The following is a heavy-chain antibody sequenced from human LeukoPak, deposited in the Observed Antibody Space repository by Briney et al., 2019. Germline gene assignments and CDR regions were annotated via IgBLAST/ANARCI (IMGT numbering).Heavy chain of an antibody. CDR3: AKENYGYAFDY. CDR1: GFTFSSYG. CDR2: ISGSGGSI. V-gene: IGHV3-23*01. J-gene: IGHJ4*02. Sequence: GGTLRLSCAASGFTFSSYGMSWVRQAPGKGLEWVSSISGSGGSIYYADSVKGRFTISRDNSENTLYVQMNSLRAEDTAVYYCAKENYGYAFDYWGQGTLVTVSS. D-gene: IGHD4-17*01.